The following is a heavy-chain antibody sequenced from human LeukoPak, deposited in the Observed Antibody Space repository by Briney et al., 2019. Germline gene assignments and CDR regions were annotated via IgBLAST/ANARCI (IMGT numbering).Heavy chain of an antibody. CDR3: ARIRCGRGQDICYTH. J-gene: IGHJ4*02. V-gene: IGHV4-34*01. D-gene: IGHD2-21*01. CDR1: GVSVNDYY. Sequence: SETLSLTCAVSGVSVNDYYWSWIRQSPEKGLEWIGEVSPGGYTTYNPSLQSRVIISEDTSENQLSLNLKSVTAADTAVYYCARIRCGRGQDICYTHGARGSLVTVSS. CDR2: VSPGGYT.